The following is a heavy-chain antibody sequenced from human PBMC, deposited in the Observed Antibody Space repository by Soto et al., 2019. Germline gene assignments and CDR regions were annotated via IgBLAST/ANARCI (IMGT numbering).Heavy chain of an antibody. CDR1: GFTFSSFA. CDR3: AKDSWGGYIRASFDS. CDR2: ISGTGSGT. J-gene: IGHJ4*02. V-gene: IGHV3-23*01. Sequence: GGSLRLSCAASGFTFSSFALSWVRQAPGKGLEWVSGISGTGSGTYYADSVKGRFTISRDNSKNTMSLQMNSLRAEDTALYYCAKDSWGGYIRASFDSWGQGILVTVSS. D-gene: IGHD5-12*01.